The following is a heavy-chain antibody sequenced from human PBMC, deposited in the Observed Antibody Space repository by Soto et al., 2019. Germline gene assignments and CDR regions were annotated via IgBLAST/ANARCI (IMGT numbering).Heavy chain of an antibody. CDR3: ARGSSSWYYFDY. V-gene: IGHV4-31*03. J-gene: IGHJ4*02. Sequence: QVQLQESGPGLVKPSQTLSLTCTVSGGSISSGGYYWSWIRQHPGKGLEWIGYIYYSGSTCYNPSLRSRVTISVDTSKNQCARKLSSVTAADTAVYYCARGSSSWYYFDYWGQGTLVTVSS. CDR1: GGSISSGGYY. CDR2: IYYSGST. D-gene: IGHD6-13*01.